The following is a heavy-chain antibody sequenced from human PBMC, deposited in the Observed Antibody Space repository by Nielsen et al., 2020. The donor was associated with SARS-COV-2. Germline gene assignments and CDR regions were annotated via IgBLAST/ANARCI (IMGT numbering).Heavy chain of an antibody. D-gene: IGHD3-3*01. J-gene: IGHJ4*02. CDR1: GGSLSSYY. CDR2: IYYSGST. Sequence: SETLSLTFTVSGGSLSSYYWSWIRQPPGKGLEWIGYIYYSGSTNYSPSLKSRLTISVDTSRNQFSLNLRSVTAADTAVYYCARSAAYYDFWSGYSLDSWGQGTLVTVSS. CDR3: ARSAAYYDFWSGYSLDS. V-gene: IGHV4-59*08.